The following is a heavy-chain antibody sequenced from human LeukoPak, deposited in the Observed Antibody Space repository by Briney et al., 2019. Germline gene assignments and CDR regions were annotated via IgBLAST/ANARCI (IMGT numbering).Heavy chain of an antibody. V-gene: IGHV1-2*06. D-gene: IGHD5-18*01. CDR2: INPNSGGT. CDR3: AITWIQLWLLDY. J-gene: IGHJ4*02. CDR1: GYTFTGYY. Sequence: ASVKVSCEASGYTFTGYYMHWVRQAPGQGLEWMGRINPNSGGTNYAQKFQGRVTMTRDTSISTAYMELSRLRSDDTAVYYCAITWIQLWLLDYWGQGTLVTVSS.